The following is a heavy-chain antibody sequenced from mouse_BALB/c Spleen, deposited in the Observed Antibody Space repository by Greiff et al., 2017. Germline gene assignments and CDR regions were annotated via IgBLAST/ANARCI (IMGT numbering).Heavy chain of an antibody. V-gene: IGHV14-3*02. J-gene: IGHJ4*01. CDR3: ARGVYYDSMDY. CDR2: IDPANGNT. D-gene: IGHD2-4*01. Sequence: VQLQQSGAELVKPGASVKLSCTASGFNIKDTYMHWVKQRPEQGLEWIGRIDPANGNTKYDPKFQGKATITADTSSNTAYLQLSSLTSEDTAVYYCARGVYYDSMDYWGQGTSVTVSS. CDR1: GFNIKDTY.